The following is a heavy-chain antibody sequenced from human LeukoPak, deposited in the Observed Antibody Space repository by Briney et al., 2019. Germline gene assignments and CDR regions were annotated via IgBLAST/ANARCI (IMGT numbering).Heavy chain of an antibody. CDR1: GGSISSYY. CDR3: ASHTTVTPYDAFYI. Sequence: SETLSLTCTVSGGSISSYYWSWIRQPPGKGLEWIGDIYYRGSTNYNPSLKSRVTISVDTSKNKFSLKLSSVTAADTAVYYWASHTTVTPYDAFYIWGEGTMVTVSS. D-gene: IGHD4-17*01. J-gene: IGHJ3*02. CDR2: IYYRGST. V-gene: IGHV4-59*08.